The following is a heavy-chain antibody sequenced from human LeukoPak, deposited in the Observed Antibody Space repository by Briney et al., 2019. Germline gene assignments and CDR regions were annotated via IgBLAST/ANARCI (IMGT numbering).Heavy chain of an antibody. D-gene: IGHD3-16*02. CDR1: GFTFSSYE. CDR3: ARDSAGYYDYVWGSYRCFDY. V-gene: IGHV3-48*03. J-gene: IGHJ4*02. Sequence: PGGSLRLSCAASGFTFSSYEMNWVRQAPGKGLEWVSYISSSGSTIYYADSVKGRFTISRDNAKNSLYLQMNSLRAEDTAVYYCARDSAGYYDYVWGSYRCFDYWGQGTLVTVSS. CDR2: ISSSGSTI.